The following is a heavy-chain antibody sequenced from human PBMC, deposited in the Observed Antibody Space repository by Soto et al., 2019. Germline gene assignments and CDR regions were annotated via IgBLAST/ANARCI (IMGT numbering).Heavy chain of an antibody. CDR1: GFTFSSYS. Sequence: EVQLVESGGGLVKPGGSLRLSRAASGFTFSSYSMNWVPQAPGKGLEWVSSISSSSSYIYYADSVKGRFTISRDNAKNSLYLQMNSLRAEDTAVYYCARGGAAAGTDYWGQGTLVTVSS. D-gene: IGHD6-13*01. V-gene: IGHV3-21*01. J-gene: IGHJ4*02. CDR2: ISSSSSYI. CDR3: ARGGAAAGTDY.